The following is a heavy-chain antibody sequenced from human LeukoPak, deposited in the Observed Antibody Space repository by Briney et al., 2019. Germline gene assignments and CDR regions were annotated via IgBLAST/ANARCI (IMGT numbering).Heavy chain of an antibody. Sequence: GGSLRLSCTASGSTFSSFEMNWVRQAPGKGPEWISYISRTGTVIYYADSVKGRFTISRDNAKNSLFLRMTDLRVEDTAVYYCARDPRHYGSGTYYNERAQGIDYWGQGTLVTVSS. J-gene: IGHJ4*02. CDR3: ARDPRHYGSGTYYNERAQGIDY. D-gene: IGHD3-10*01. CDR1: GSTFSSFE. CDR2: ISRTGTVI. V-gene: IGHV3-48*03.